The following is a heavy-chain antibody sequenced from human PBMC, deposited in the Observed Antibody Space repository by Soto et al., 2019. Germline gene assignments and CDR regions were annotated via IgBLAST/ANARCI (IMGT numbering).Heavy chain of an antibody. Sequence: QVQLVESGGGVVQPGRSLRLSCAASGFTFSNYVMHWVRQAPGKGLEWVAVISYDGSNKYYADSVRGRFTISRDNSKNTLYLQMNSLRAEDTAVYYCAKVRSSGSYYVAAFDIWGQGTMVTVSS. CDR3: AKVRSSGSYYVAAFDI. CDR2: ISYDGSNK. J-gene: IGHJ3*02. V-gene: IGHV3-30*18. CDR1: GFTFSNYV. D-gene: IGHD1-26*01.